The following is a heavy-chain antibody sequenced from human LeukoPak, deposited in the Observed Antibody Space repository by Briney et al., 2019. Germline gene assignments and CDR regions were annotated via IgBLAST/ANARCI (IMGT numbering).Heavy chain of an antibody. CDR3: AKNPITTVRGGPSWYFDL. D-gene: IGHD3-10*01. CDR2: ITYDGSNK. Sequence: PGRSLRLSCAGSGFTFSSYGMHWVRQAPGKGLEWVAVITYDGSNKYYADSVKGRFTISRDNSKNTLYLQMNSLRAEDTPVYYCAKNPITTVRGGPSWYFDLWGRGTLVTVSS. J-gene: IGHJ2*01. V-gene: IGHV3-30*18. CDR1: GFTFSSYG.